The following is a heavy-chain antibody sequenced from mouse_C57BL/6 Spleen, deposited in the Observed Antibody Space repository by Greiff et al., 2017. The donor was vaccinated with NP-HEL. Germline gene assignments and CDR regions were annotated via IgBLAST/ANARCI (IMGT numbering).Heavy chain of an antibody. CDR2: INPYNGDT. D-gene: IGHD2-2*01. V-gene: IGHV1-20*01. CDR1: GYSFTGYF. CDR3: ARYYYGYDVEGFDY. J-gene: IGHJ2*01. Sequence: EVQLQESGPELVKPGDSVKISCKASGYSFTGYFMNWVMQSHGKSLEWIGRINPYNGDTFYNQKFKGKATLTVDKSSSTAHMELRSLTSEDSAVYYCARYYYGYDVEGFDYWGQGTTLTVSS.